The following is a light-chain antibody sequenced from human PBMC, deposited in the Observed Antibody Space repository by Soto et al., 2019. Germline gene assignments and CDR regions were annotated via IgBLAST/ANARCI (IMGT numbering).Light chain of an antibody. Sequence: DIQMTHSPCTLSASVVDRVTITFLASQDISTWLAWYQQKPGRAPKLMIYAYSSLESGVQSTFSGSGSGKEFTLTIRSMQHDDFETYYCQKYNTYPRTGGHGTKVDIK. CDR2: AYS. J-gene: IGKJ1*01. V-gene: IGKV1-5*01. CDR1: QDISTW. CDR3: QKYNTYPRT.